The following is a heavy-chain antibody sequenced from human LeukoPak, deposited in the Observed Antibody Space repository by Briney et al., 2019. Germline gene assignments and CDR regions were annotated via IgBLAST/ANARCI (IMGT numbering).Heavy chain of an antibody. J-gene: IGHJ4*02. CDR3: AKRPTAAPRGGRFDY. CDR1: GFFFSSYA. CDR2: IVCPGT. V-gene: IGHV3-23*01. D-gene: IGHD2-15*01. Sequence: GWSLRLSCAASGFFFSSYAMSWLRPAPGKGVGWGPVIVCPGTYYANSVKGPFTISRDNSKSTLYLQMSSLTAEDTAVYYCAKRPTAAPRGGRFDYGGQGTLVTVSS.